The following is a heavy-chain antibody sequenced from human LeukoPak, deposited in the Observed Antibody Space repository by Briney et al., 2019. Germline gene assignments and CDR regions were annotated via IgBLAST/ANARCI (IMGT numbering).Heavy chain of an antibody. CDR3: ARGRTTVTTQRYFSL. CDR1: GYTFISYG. J-gene: IGHJ2*01. Sequence: ASVKVSCKASGYTFISYGISWVRQAPGQGLEWMGWVTPYNGDTNYAQKFQGRVTMTTDTSTSTAYMELRSLRSDDTAVYYCARGRTTVTTQRYFSLWGRGTLVIVSS. V-gene: IGHV1-18*01. D-gene: IGHD4-11*01. CDR2: VTPYNGDT.